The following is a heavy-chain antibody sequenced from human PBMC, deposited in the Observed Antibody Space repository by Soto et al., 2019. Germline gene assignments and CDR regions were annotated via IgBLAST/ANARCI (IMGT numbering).Heavy chain of an antibody. J-gene: IGHJ6*02. V-gene: IGHV3-43D*04. CDR1: GFXCDDYG. Sequence: GXLRLSCASSGFXCDDYGMRWVRQAPGKGLEWVSLIMWDCGSTYYADSVKGRFTISIDNSKNSLYLQRNSLIAEDTALYYCAKDKGGMDGYSSLQLADGMDVWGQGTTAPVS. CDR2: IMWDCGST. D-gene: IGHD6-13*01. CDR3: AKDKGGMDGYSSLQLADGMDV.